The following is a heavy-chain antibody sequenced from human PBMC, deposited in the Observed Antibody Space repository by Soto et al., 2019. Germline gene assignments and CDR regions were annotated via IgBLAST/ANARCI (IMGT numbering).Heavy chain of an antibody. CDR1: GFNFSSYS. CDR2: ISYDGSNK. V-gene: IGHV3-30-3*01. J-gene: IGHJ2*01. Sequence: GGSLRLSCAASGFNFSSYSMHWVRQTTGKGLEWVAVISYDGSNKYYADSVKGRFTISRDNSKNTLYLQMNSLRAEDTAVYYCARDPLWGTAMVLWYFDLWGRGTLVTVSS. D-gene: IGHD5-18*01. CDR3: ARDPLWGTAMVLWYFDL.